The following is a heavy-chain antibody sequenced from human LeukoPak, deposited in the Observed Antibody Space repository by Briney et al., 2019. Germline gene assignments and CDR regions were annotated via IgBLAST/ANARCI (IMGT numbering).Heavy chain of an antibody. CDR2: IYTSGST. D-gene: IGHD6-13*01. V-gene: IGHV4-4*07. CDR3: ARQKDSIAAAGYNWFDP. CDR1: GGSISTYY. Sequence: SETLSLTCTVSGGSISTYYWSWVRQPAGKGLEWIGRIYTSGSTSYNPSLKSRVTMSEDTSKNQFSLKLSSVTAADTAVYYCARQKDSIAAAGYNWFDPWGQGTLVTVSS. J-gene: IGHJ5*02.